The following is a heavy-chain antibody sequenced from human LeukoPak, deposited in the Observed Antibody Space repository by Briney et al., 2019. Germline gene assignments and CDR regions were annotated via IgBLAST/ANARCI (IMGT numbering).Heavy chain of an antibody. CDR3: ARVVSYGPAFYFDY. D-gene: IGHD5-18*01. CDR2: IYYSGST. CDR1: GGSISSYY. V-gene: IGHV4-59*01. J-gene: IGHJ4*02. Sequence: SETLSLTCTVSGGSISSYYWSWIRQPPGKGLEWIGYIYYSGSTNYNPSLKSRVTISVDTSKNQFSLKLSSVIAADTAVYYCARVVSYGPAFYFDYWGQGTLVTVSS.